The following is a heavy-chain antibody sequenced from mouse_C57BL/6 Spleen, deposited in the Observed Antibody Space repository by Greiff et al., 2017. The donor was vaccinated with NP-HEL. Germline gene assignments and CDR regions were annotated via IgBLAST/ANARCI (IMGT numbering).Heavy chain of an antibody. J-gene: IGHJ2*01. D-gene: IGHD2-3*01. V-gene: IGHV1-26*01. CDR1: GYTFTDYY. CDR2: INPNNGGT. CDR3: ARVYDGYFDY. Sequence: EVQLQQSGPELVKPGASVKISCKASGYTFTDYYMNWVKQSHGKSLEWIGDINPNNGGTSYNQKFKGKAILTVDKSSSTAYMELRSLTSEDSAVYYCARVYDGYFDYWGQGTTLTVSS.